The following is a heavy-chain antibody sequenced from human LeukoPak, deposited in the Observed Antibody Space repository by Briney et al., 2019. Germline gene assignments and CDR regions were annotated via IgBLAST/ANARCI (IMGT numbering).Heavy chain of an antibody. CDR3: ARVDCDFWSGYYHRSHYYYGMDV. D-gene: IGHD3-3*01. J-gene: IGHJ6*02. CDR1: GGTFSSYA. Sequence: SVKVSCKASGGTFSSYAISWVRQAPGQGLEWMGGIIPIFGTANCAQKFQGRVTITADESTSTAYMELSSLRSEDTAVYYCARVDCDFWSGYYHRSHYYYGMDVWGQGTTVTVSS. CDR2: IIPIFGTA. V-gene: IGHV1-69*13.